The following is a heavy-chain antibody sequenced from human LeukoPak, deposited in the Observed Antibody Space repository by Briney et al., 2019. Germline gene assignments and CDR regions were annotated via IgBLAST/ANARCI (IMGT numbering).Heavy chain of an antibody. D-gene: IGHD3-10*01. CDR3: AKDQDRYGSGSWPFDY. V-gene: IGHV3-23*01. J-gene: IGHJ4*02. Sequence: GGDLRLSCAASGFTFSSYAMSWVRPAPGKGLEWVSAISGSGGSTYYADSVKGRFTICRDNSKNTLYLQMNSLRAEDTAVYYCAKDQDRYGSGSWPFDYWGQGALVTVSS. CDR1: GFTFSSYA. CDR2: ISGSGGST.